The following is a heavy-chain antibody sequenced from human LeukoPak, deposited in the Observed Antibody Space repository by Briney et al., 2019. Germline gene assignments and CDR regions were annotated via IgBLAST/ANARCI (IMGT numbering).Heavy chain of an antibody. CDR1: GFTFSSYS. J-gene: IGHJ6*02. D-gene: IGHD5-18*01. CDR3: ARADTAMALYYYGMDV. Sequence: GGSLRLSCATSGFTFSSYSMNWVRQAPGKGLEWVLSISSSSSYIYYADSVKGRFTISRDNAKNSLYLQMNSLRAEDTAVYYCARADTAMALYYYGMDVWGQGTTVTVSS. CDR2: ISSSSSYI. V-gene: IGHV3-21*01.